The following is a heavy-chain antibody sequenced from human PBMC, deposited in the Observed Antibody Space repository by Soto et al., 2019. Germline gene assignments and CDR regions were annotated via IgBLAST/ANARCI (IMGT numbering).Heavy chain of an antibody. D-gene: IGHD1-1*01. CDR1: GFLVSNSH. V-gene: IGHV3-53*01. CDR2: LYNHGKT. J-gene: IGHJ4*02. CDR3: ARLTEAERH. Sequence: EVQLVESGGGLTQPGGSLRLSCVVSGFLVSNSHMIWVRQAPGKGLEGVSILYNHGKTDYVDSVKGRFTITRDNSKNTVYLQMNNLGVEDTAVYYCARLTEAERHWGQGAVVTVSS.